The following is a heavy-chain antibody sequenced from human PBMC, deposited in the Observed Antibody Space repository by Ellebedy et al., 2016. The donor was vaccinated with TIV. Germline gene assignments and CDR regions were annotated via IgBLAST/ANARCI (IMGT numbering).Heavy chain of an antibody. CDR1: GFPFSSYD. D-gene: IGHD2-21*01. CDR3: AREGYSYGDYFDY. Sequence: GESLKISXAASGFPFSSYDMHWVRQAPGKGLEWVTVIWDDGSNKYYAESVKGRFTISRDNSQNTVHLQTNSLRAEDTAVYYCAREGYSYGDYFDYWGQGTLVTVSS. CDR2: IWDDGSNK. V-gene: IGHV3-33*08. J-gene: IGHJ4*02.